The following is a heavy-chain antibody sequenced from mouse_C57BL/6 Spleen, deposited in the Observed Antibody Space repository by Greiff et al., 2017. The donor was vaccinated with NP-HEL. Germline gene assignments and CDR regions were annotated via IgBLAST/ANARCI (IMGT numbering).Heavy chain of an antibody. CDR1: GYTFTSYW. D-gene: IGHD1-1*01. Sequence: QVQLQQPGAELVKPGASVKLSCKASGYTFTSYWMHWVKQRPGQGLEWIGMIHPNSCSTNYNEKFKSKATLTVDKSSSTAYMQLSSLTSEDSAGYYCARHYGSNSYYAMDYWGQGTSVTVSS. J-gene: IGHJ4*01. CDR2: IHPNSCST. V-gene: IGHV1-64*01. CDR3: ARHYGSNSYYAMDY.